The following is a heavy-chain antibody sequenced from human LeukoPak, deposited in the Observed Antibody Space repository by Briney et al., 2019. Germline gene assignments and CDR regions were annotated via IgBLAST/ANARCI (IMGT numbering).Heavy chain of an antibody. CDR2: ISAYNHNT. J-gene: IGHJ6*03. D-gene: IGHD1-1*01. V-gene: IGHV1-18*01. CDR3: ARDGTADYYYYYMDV. CDR1: GYTFTSYG. Sequence: ASVKVSCKASGYTFTSYGITWVRQAPGQGLEWMGWISAYNHNTNYAQKLQGRVTMTTDTSTSTAYMELRSLRSDDTAVYYCARDGTADYYYYYMDVWGKGTMVTVSS.